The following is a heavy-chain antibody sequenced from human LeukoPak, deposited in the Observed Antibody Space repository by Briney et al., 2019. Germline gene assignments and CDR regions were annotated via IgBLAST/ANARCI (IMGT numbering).Heavy chain of an antibody. CDR1: GFSFRSYS. J-gene: IGHJ4*02. Sequence: AGSLSLSCAGSGFSFRSYSMNWVRHGPGKGLERVSFISGSSSYIYNADSMMGQRITSRDHSNNKLFLQMTSLIAADTAVYYCTSTGAVSADGGQGTLVTVSS. D-gene: IGHD6-19*01. CDR3: TSTGAVSAD. CDR2: ISGSSSYI. V-gene: IGHV3-21*04.